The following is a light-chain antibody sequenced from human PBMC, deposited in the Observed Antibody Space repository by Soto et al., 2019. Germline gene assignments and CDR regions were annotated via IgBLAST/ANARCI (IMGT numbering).Light chain of an antibody. J-gene: IGLJ3*02. V-gene: IGLV2-23*01. CDR1: SSDVASYNL. Sequence: QSVLTQPASVSGSPGQSITVSCTGTSSDVASYNLVSWYQHHPGKAPKLMIYEGTKRPSGVSNRFSGSKSGNTASLTISGLQAEDEADYYCCSYVDSSTSGVFGGGTKLTVL. CDR3: CSYVDSSTSGV. CDR2: EGT.